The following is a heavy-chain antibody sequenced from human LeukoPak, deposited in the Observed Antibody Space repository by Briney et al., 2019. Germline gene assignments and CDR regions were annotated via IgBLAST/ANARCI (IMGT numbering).Heavy chain of an antibody. CDR1: GFTFSSYW. V-gene: IGHV3-21*01. D-gene: IGHD2-8*01. CDR3: ARRRLINWFDP. CDR2: ISSSSSYI. J-gene: IGHJ5*02. Sequence: PGGSLRLSCAASGFTFSSYWMSWVRQAPGKGLEWVSSISSSSSYIYYADSVKGRFTISRDNAKNSLYLQMNSLRAEDTAVYYCARRRLINWFDPWGQGTLVTVSS.